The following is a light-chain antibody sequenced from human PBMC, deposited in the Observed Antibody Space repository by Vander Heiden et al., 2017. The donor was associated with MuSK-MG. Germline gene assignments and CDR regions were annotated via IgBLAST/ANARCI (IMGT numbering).Light chain of an antibody. Sequence: DIQMTQSPSSLSASVGDRVTITCRASQSISVYLNWYQQKPGKAPKLLIYAAFSLQSGVPSRFSGSGSGTDFTLTMSRLQPEDFATYSCQQSYSTPYTFGQGTKLEIK. J-gene: IGKJ2*01. V-gene: IGKV1-39*01. CDR1: QSISVY. CDR2: AAF. CDR3: QQSYSTPYT.